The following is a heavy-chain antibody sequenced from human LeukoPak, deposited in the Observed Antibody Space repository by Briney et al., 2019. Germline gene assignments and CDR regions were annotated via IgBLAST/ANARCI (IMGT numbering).Heavy chain of an antibody. CDR3: ARDYPYLSGNSASLLDY. CDR2: IYYSGST. V-gene: IGHV4-30-4*01. Sequence: PSETLSLTCTVSGGSISSGDYYWSWIRQPPGKGLEWIGYIYYSGSTYYNPSLKSRVTISVDTSENQFSLKLSSVTAADTAVYYCARDYPYLSGNSASLLDYWGQGTLVIVSS. J-gene: IGHJ4*02. D-gene: IGHD4-23*01. CDR1: GGSISSGDYY.